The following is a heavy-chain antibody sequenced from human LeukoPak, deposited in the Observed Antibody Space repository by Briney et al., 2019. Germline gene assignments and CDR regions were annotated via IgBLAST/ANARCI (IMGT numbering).Heavy chain of an antibody. CDR2: IKQDGSEK. Sequence: PGGSLRLSCAASGFTFSSYEMNWVRQAPGKGLEWVANIKQDGSEKYYVDSVKGRFTISRDNAKNSLYLQMNSLRAEDTAVYYCARDPLGWDYWGQGTLVTVSS. CDR3: ARDPLGWDY. D-gene: IGHD2-15*01. J-gene: IGHJ4*02. CDR1: GFTFSSYE. V-gene: IGHV3-7*01.